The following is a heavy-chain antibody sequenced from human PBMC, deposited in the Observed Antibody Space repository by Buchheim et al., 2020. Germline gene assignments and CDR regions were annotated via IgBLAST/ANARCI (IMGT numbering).Heavy chain of an antibody. D-gene: IGHD6-25*01. CDR2: ISYDGSNK. V-gene: IGHV3-30*18. J-gene: IGHJ6*02. CDR1: GFTFSSYG. Sequence: QVQLVESGGGVVQPGRSLRLSCAASGFTFSSYGVHWVRQAPGKGLEWVAVISYDGSNKYYADSVKGRFTISRDNSKNTLYLQMNSLRAEDTAVYYCAKTARGPEDYYYGMDVWGQGTT. CDR3: AKTARGPEDYYYGMDV.